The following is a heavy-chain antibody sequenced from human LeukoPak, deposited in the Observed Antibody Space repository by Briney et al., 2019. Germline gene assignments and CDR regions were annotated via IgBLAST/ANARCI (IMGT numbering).Heavy chain of an antibody. D-gene: IGHD2-8*01. J-gene: IGHJ3*02. CDR3: ARGLLYPGGHDAFDI. CDR2: ISSSGSTK. Sequence: GGSLRLSCAASGFTFSDYYMSWIRQAPGKGLEWVSYISSSGSTKYYADSVKGRFTISRDNAKNSLYLRMNSLRAEDTAVYYCARGLLYPGGHDAFDIWGQGTMVTVSS. V-gene: IGHV3-11*04. CDR1: GFTFSDYY.